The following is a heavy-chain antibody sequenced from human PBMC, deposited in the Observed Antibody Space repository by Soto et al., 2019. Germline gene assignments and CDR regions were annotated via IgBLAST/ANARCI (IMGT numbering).Heavy chain of an antibody. CDR2: INPSGGST. CDR3: ARDTQHTYYDILTGYTLGAFDI. V-gene: IGHV1-46*01. Sequence: ASGKVSCTASGYTFTSYYMHWVRQAPGQGLEWMGIINPSGGSTSYAQKFQGRVTMTRDTSTSTVYMELSSLRSEGTAVYYCARDTQHTYYDILTGYTLGAFDIWGQGTMVTVSS. CDR1: GYTFTSYY. D-gene: IGHD3-9*01. J-gene: IGHJ3*02.